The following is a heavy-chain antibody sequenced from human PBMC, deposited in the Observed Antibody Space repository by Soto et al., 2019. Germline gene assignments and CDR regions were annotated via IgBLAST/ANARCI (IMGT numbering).Heavy chain of an antibody. D-gene: IGHD1-26*01. V-gene: IGHV3-53*01. Sequence: GGSLRLSCAASGFSVSTNYMTWVRQAPGKGLEWVSVIYSGGSTYYADSVKGRFTISRDNSKNTLHLQMNSLRAEDTAVYYCVRGSGSLYYFDFWGRGTLVTGS. CDR3: VRGSGSLYYFDF. CDR2: IYSGGST. J-gene: IGHJ4*02. CDR1: GFSVSTNY.